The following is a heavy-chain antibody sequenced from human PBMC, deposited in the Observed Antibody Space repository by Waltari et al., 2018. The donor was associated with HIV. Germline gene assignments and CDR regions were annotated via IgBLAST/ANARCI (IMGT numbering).Heavy chain of an antibody. D-gene: IGHD6-6*01. V-gene: IGHV3-9*01. Sequence: EVQLVESGGGLVQPGRSLRLSCTASGFKFDDSAMPWVRQSPGKGLEWDSGFSWSSGSIGYADSVKGRFTISRDKARNSLYLDMNILRPEDTAVYYCVKDRGIAVRPPYYFGLDVWGQGTTVTVSS. J-gene: IGHJ6*02. CDR3: VKDRGIAVRPPYYFGLDV. CDR2: FSWSSGSI. CDR1: GFKFDDSA.